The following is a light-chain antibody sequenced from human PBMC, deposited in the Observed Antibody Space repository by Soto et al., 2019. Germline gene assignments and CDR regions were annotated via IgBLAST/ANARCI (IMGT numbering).Light chain of an antibody. J-gene: IGKJ1*01. V-gene: IGKV1-5*03. CDR1: QGIGSW. Sequence: IQMSQCPASVSASFGARVSITCRASQGIGSWLAWYQQKPGKAPKLLIYKASTLKSGVPSRFRGSGSGTEFTLTISSLQTDDFATYYCQHYNSSSEAFGQGTKVDIK. CDR3: QHYNSSSEA. CDR2: KAS.